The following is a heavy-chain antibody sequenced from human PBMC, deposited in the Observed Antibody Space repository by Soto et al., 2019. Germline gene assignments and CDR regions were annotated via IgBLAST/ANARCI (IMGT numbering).Heavy chain of an antibody. Sequence: ASVKVSCKASGYTFTGYYMHWVRQAPGQGLEWMGWINPNSGGTNYAQKFQGWVTMTRDTSISTAYMELSRLRSEDTAVYYCAICSGGSCYPGYYGMDVWGQGTTVTVSS. CDR3: AICSGGSCYPGYYGMDV. J-gene: IGHJ6*02. D-gene: IGHD2-15*01. CDR1: GYTFTGYY. V-gene: IGHV1-2*04. CDR2: INPNSGGT.